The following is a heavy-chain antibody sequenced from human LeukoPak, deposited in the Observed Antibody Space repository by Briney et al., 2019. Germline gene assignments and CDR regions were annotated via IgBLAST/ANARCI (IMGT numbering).Heavy chain of an antibody. Sequence: ASVKASYKPSGYTFTTYAMHWVRQAPGQRLEWMGGINAGNGNTKYSQKFQGRVTITSDTSANTAYMELSSLRSEDTAVYYCARDYFGSGIYLDYWGQGTLVTVSS. CDR3: ARDYFGSGIYLDY. CDR1: GYTFTTYA. V-gene: IGHV1-3*01. D-gene: IGHD3-10*01. CDR2: INAGNGNT. J-gene: IGHJ4*02.